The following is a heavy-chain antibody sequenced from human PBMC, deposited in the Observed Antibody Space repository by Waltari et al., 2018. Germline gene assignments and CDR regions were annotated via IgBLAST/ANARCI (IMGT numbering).Heavy chain of an antibody. J-gene: IGHJ5*01. V-gene: IGHV4-4*07. CDR3: ARDLAAECSSTSCYKCVNWFDP. CDR2: IYTSGST. CDR1: GGSISSNY. Sequence: ALLRVPGPGPVSPSAPLSLTRTVSGGSISSNYWSWIRPLAGKGQEWIGRIYTSGSTNYSPSLKSRVAMSVDASKNQFSLELSTVTAAETAVYFCARDLAAECSSTSCYKCVNWFDPWGQGTLVTVSS. D-gene: IGHD2-2*02.